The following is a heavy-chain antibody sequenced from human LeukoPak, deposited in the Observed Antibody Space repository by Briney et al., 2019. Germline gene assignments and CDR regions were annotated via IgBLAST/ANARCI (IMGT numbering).Heavy chain of an antibody. J-gene: IGHJ4*02. D-gene: IGHD6-19*01. Sequence: SETLSLTCTVSGGSIGSYYWNWIRQAPGKGLEWIGYIHYSGSTNHNSSLKSRVTLSVDTSRNQYSLKLSSVTAADTAVYYCARDGVAGGFDYWGQGTLATVSS. CDR2: IHYSGST. V-gene: IGHV4-59*01. CDR3: ARDGVAGGFDY. CDR1: GGSIGSYY.